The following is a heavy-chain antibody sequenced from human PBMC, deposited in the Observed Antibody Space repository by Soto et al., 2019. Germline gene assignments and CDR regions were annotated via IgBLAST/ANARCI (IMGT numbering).Heavy chain of an antibody. Sequence: SVKVSCKASGGTFSSYAISWVRQAPGQGLEWMGGIIPIFGTANYAQKFQGRVTITADESTSTAYMELSSLRSEDTAVYYCARNCGFDWLLFPAAFDIWGQGTMVTVSS. CDR3: ARNCGFDWLLFPAAFDI. V-gene: IGHV1-69*13. J-gene: IGHJ3*02. CDR2: IIPIFGTA. D-gene: IGHD3-9*01. CDR1: GGTFSSYA.